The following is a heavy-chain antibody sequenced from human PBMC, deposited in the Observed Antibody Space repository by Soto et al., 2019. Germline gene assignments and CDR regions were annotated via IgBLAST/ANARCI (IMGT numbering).Heavy chain of an antibody. D-gene: IGHD2-15*01. CDR3: ARDGVAAKGRDAFDI. J-gene: IGHJ3*02. Sequence: SETLSLTCTVSGGSISSGDYYWSWIRQPPGKGLEWIGYIYYSGSTYYNPSLKSRVTISVDTSKNQFSLKLSSVTAADTAVYYCARDGVAAKGRDAFDIWGQGTMVTVSS. V-gene: IGHV4-30-4*01. CDR2: IYYSGST. CDR1: GGSISSGDYY.